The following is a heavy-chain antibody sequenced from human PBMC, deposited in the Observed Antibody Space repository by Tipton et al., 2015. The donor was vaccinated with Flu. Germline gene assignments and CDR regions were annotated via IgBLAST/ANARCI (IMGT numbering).Heavy chain of an antibody. V-gene: IGHV4-39*07. J-gene: IGHJ3*02. CDR1: GGSISSSSHY. CDR2: IYHSGST. D-gene: IGHD2-8*02. CDR3: ARRDCAGGICYSRGYEALDI. Sequence: GLVKPSETLSLTCTVSGGSISSSSHYWGWIRQPPGKGLEWIGSIYHSGSTYYNPSLKSRVTISVDTSKNQFSLKLGSVTAGDTAVYYCARRDCAGGICYSRGYEALDIWGQGTLVTGSS.